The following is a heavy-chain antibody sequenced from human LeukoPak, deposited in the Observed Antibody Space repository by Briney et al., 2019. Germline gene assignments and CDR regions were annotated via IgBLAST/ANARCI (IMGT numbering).Heavy chain of an antibody. Sequence: SQTLSLTCTVSGGSISSGGYYWSWIRQHPGKGLEWIGYIYYSGSTYYNPSLKSRVTISVDTSKNQFSLKLSSVTAADTAVYYCASAVVVVAATQHYYYGMDVWGKGTTVTVSS. V-gene: IGHV4-31*03. CDR3: ASAVVVVAATQHYYYGMDV. CDR2: IYYSGST. D-gene: IGHD2-15*01. CDR1: GGSISSGGYY. J-gene: IGHJ6*04.